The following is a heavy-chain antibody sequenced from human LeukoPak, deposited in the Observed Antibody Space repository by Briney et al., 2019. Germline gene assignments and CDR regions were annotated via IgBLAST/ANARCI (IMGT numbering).Heavy chain of an antibody. CDR2: TYYKSKWCN. D-gene: IGHD7-27*01. Sequence: SQTLSLTCALSGDSVSVNSDVWNWIRQSPSRGLEWLGRTYYKSKWCNDYAVSVKSRITISPDTSKNQFSLQLNSVTPEDTAVYYCARDADWGYDAFDIWGQGTMVTVSS. V-gene: IGHV6-1*01. J-gene: IGHJ3*02. CDR1: GDSVSVNSDV. CDR3: ARDADWGYDAFDI.